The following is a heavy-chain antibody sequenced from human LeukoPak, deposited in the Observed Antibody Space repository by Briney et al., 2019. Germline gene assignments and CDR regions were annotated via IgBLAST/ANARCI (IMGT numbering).Heavy chain of an antibody. V-gene: IGHV3-23*01. CDR1: GFTFSSFA. CDR3: AKDDGYYDSRVFDY. CDR2: ISGSGDST. D-gene: IGHD3-22*01. J-gene: IGHJ4*02. Sequence: PGGSLRLSCAASGFTFSSFAMSWVRQAPGKGLEWVSTISGSGDSTYYAASVKGRFTISRDNSKNTLYLQMNSLRAEDTAVYYCAKDDGYYDSRVFDYWGQGTLVTVSS.